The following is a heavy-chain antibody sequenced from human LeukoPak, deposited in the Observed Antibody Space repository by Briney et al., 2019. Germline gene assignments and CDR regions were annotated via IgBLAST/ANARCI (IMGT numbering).Heavy chain of an antibody. CDR1: GYTFTGYY. CDR3: ASVGGGVKKIDY. Sequence: ASVKVSCKASGYTFTGYYMHWVRQAPGQGLEWRGWINPNSGGTSYAQKLQGRVTMTRDTSISTAYMELSRLRSDDTAVYYCASVGGGVKKIDYWGQGTLVTVSS. V-gene: IGHV1-2*02. J-gene: IGHJ4*02. CDR2: INPNSGGT. D-gene: IGHD3-16*01.